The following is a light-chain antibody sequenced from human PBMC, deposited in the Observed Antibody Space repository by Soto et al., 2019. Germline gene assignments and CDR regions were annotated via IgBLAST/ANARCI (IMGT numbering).Light chain of an antibody. CDR3: QQYYSYPHT. Sequence: AIRITQSPSSFSASTGDRVTITCRASQGISSYLAWYQQKPGKAPKLLIYAASTLQSGVPSRFSGSGSGTDFTLTISCLQSEDFATYYCQQYYSYPHTFGGGTKVDIK. J-gene: IGKJ4*01. CDR1: QGISSY. V-gene: IGKV1-8*01. CDR2: AAS.